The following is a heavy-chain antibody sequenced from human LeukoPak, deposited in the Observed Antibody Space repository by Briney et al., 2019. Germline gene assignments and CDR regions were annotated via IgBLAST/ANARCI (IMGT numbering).Heavy chain of an antibody. J-gene: IGHJ6*03. D-gene: IGHD5-24*01. CDR1: GGSISGYY. Sequence: SETLSLTCTVSGGSISGYYWSWIRQPPGKGLEWIGYIYYSGSTNYNPSLRSRVTISVDTSKNQFSLKLSSVTAADTAVYYCAREVVEMATDYYYYMDVWGKGTTVTVSS. V-gene: IGHV4-59*01. CDR2: IYYSGST. CDR3: AREVVEMATDYYYYMDV.